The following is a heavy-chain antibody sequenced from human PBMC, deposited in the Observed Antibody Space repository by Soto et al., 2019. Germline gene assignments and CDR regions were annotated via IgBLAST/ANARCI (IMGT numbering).Heavy chain of an antibody. Sequence: PGGSLRLSCAASGFTFSSYAMSWVRQAPGKGLEWVSAISGSGGSTYYADSGKGRCTISRDNSKNTLYLQMNSLRAEDTAVYYCAKAAYSSSSRDPSYYYYGMDVWGQGTTVTVSS. CDR1: GFTFSSYA. V-gene: IGHV3-23*01. J-gene: IGHJ6*02. CDR3: AKAAYSSSSRDPSYYYYGMDV. CDR2: ISGSGGST. D-gene: IGHD6-6*01.